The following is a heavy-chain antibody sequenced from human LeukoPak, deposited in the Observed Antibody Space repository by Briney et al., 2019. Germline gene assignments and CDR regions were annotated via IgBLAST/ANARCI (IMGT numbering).Heavy chain of an antibody. D-gene: IGHD2-2*02. CDR1: GYTFTSYD. CDR2: MNPNSGNT. CDR3: ARGRLVPAAIYYYYYMDV. J-gene: IGHJ6*03. V-gene: IGHV1-8*01. Sequence: ASVKVSCKASGYTFTSYDINWVRQATGQGLEWMGWMNPNSGNTGYAQKFQGRVTITRNTSISTACMELSSLRSEDTAVYYCARGRLVPAAIYYYYYMDVWGKGTTVTVSS.